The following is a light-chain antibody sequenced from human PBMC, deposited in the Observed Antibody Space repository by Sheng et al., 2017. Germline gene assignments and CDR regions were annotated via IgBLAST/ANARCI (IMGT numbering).Light chain of an antibody. CDR1: QDISSG. Sequence: AVQLTQSPSSLSASVGDTVTINCRASQDISSGLAWYQQTPGKSPRLLMYDVSVLEIGVSSRFIGSGSGTDFTLSISSLQPEDFVTYYCQQFNGSQISFGGGTKVDIK. V-gene: IGKV1-13*02. CDR3: QQFNGSQIS. CDR2: DVS. J-gene: IGKJ4*01.